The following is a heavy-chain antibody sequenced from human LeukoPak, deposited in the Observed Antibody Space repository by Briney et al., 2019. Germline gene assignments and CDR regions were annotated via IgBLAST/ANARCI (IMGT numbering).Heavy chain of an antibody. CDR2: IYYSGTT. CDR3: AREGRVGAFDI. CDR1: GGSISSYY. V-gene: IGHV4-59*01. D-gene: IGHD3-10*01. Sequence: SETLSLTCTVSGGSISSYYWNWIRQPPGKGLEWIGYIYYSGTTNYNPSLKSRVSMSVDTSKNQFSLKLSSVTAADTAVYYCAREGRVGAFDIWGQGTMVTVSS. J-gene: IGHJ3*02.